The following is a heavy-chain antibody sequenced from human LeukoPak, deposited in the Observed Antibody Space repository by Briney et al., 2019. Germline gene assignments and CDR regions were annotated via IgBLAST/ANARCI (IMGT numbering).Heavy chain of an antibody. CDR2: MNPNSGNT. CDR3: AREDRNYDFWSGYYTYYYYYYMDV. V-gene: IGHV1-8*01. CDR1: GYTFTSYD. J-gene: IGHJ6*03. Sequence: APVKVSCKASGYTFTSYDINWVRQATGQGLEWMGWMNPNSGNTGYAQKFQGRVTMTRNTSISTAYMELSSLRSEDTAVYYCAREDRNYDFWSGYYTYYYYYYMDVWGKGTTVTVSS. D-gene: IGHD3-3*01.